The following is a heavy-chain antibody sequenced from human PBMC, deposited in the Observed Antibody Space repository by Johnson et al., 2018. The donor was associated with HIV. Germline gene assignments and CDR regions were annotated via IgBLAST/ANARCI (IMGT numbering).Heavy chain of an antibody. J-gene: IGHJ3*01. CDR1: GFTFSSYA. CDR2: IYSGGST. CDR3: ARDPITPYERGPDAFDL. V-gene: IGHV3-23*03. D-gene: IGHD2-21*01. Sequence: EVQLVESGGGVVQPGRSLRLSCAASGFTFSSYAMSWVRQAPGKGLEWVSAIYSGGSTYYADSVKGRFTISRDNARNSLYLQMNSLRVEDTAVYYCARDPITPYERGPDAFDLWGRGTMVTVSS.